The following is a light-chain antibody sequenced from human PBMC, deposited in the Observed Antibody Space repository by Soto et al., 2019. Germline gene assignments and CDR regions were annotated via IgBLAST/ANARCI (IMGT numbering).Light chain of an antibody. CDR1: QNINSY. CDR2: DAS. CDR3: QQTYSTPWR. J-gene: IGKJ1*01. V-gene: IGKV1-39*01. Sequence: DIQMTQSPSSLSASVGDSVTITCRASQNINSYLNWYQQRPGKAPKLLIHDASILQSGVPSRFSGSGSGTEFALTINSLQTEDIATIYCQQTYSTPWRFGQGPRWIS.